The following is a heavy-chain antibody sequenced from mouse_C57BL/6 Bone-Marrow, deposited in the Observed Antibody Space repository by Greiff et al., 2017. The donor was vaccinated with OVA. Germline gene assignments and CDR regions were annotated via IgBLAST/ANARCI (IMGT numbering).Heavy chain of an antibody. CDR3: TEGAYYSNYVWFAY. CDR1: GFTFSNYW. V-gene: IGHV6-3*01. J-gene: IGHJ3*01. D-gene: IGHD2-5*01. Sequence: DVKLVESGGGLVQPGGSMKLSCVASGFTFSNYWMNRVRQSPEKGLEWVAQIRLKSDNYATHYAESVKGRFTISRDDSKSSVYLQMNNLRAEDTGIYYCTEGAYYSNYVWFAYWGQGTLVTVSA. CDR2: IRLKSDNYAT.